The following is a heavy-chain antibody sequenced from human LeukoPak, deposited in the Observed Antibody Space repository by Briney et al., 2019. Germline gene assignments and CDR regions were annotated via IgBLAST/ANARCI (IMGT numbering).Heavy chain of an antibody. V-gene: IGHV1-69*13. CDR1: GGTFSSYA. Sequence: SVKVSCKASGGTFSSYAISWVRQAPGQGLEWMGRIIPIFGTANYAQKFQGRVTITADESTSIAYMELSSLRSEDTAVYHCARVLGLTGYPFDPWGQGTLVTVSS. D-gene: IGHD3-9*01. J-gene: IGHJ5*02. CDR2: IIPIFGTA. CDR3: ARVLGLTGYPFDP.